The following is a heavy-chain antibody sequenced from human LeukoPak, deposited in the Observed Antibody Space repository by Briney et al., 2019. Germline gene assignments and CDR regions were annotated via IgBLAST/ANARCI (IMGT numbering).Heavy chain of an antibody. CDR2: IGTGGTT. D-gene: IGHD2-15*01. CDR1: GFTFNNYA. J-gene: IGHJ4*02. Sequence: GSLRLSYAASGFTFNNYAMSWVRQAPGKGLEWVSGIGTGGTTYYADSVKGRFTISRDNSKNTLYLQMNSLRVEDTAVYYCAKKEGSVGRFDYWGQGALVTVSS. V-gene: IGHV3-23*01. CDR3: AKKEGSVGRFDY.